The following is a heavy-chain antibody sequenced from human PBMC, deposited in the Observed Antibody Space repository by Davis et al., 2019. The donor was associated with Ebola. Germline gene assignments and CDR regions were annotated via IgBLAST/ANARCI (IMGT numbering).Heavy chain of an antibody. CDR1: GYSLTKYW. CDR2: IYPGDSDT. Sequence: GESLKISCKGSGYSLTKYWIGWVRQMPGKGLEWMGIIYPGDSDTRYSPSFQGHVTISADKSISTAYLQWSSLKASDTAMYYCARCASSLIDYYYYGMDVWGQGTTVTVSS. V-gene: IGHV5-51*01. CDR3: ARCASSLIDYYYYGMDV. J-gene: IGHJ6*02. D-gene: IGHD6-13*01.